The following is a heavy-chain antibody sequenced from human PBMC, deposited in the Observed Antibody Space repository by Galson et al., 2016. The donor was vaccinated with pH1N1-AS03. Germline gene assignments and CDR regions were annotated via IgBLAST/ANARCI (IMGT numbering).Heavy chain of an antibody. D-gene: IGHD3-22*01. J-gene: IGHJ3*01. CDR3: ARPAHYDSSGRDALDV. Sequence: QSGAEVKKPGDSLKISCKSSGYGFNGYWTGWVRQMPGKGLEWMGIIFPGDSDTRYSTSFHGQVTISADKSTRTTYVQWRGLEASDTAIDYCARPAHYDSSGRDALDVWGQGTMLIVSS. V-gene: IGHV5-51*03. CDR1: GYGFNGYW. CDR2: IFPGDSDT.